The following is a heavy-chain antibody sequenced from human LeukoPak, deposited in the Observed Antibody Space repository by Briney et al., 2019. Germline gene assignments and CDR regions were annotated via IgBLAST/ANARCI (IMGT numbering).Heavy chain of an antibody. V-gene: IGHV4-39*07. CDR3: ARRGGLTIFGVVMEYYFDY. CDR1: GASISTSDDY. CDR2: LSYSGSP. J-gene: IGHJ4*02. Sequence: SGTLSLTCTVSGASISTSDDYWDWIRQPPGKGLKWIGSLSYSGSPYYNPSLKTRVTISVDTSKNQFSLKLNSLTAADTAVYYCARRGGLTIFGVVMEYYFDYWGQGILVTVSS. D-gene: IGHD3-3*01.